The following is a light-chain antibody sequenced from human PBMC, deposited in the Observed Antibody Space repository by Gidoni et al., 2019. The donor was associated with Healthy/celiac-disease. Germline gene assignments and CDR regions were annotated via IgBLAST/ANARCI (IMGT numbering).Light chain of an antibody. CDR1: QSVSSSY. J-gene: IGKJ3*01. Sequence: IVLTQPHGTLSLSPAERATLSCRASQSVSSSYLAWYQQKPGQAPRLLLYGAASRATGSPDRFSGGGSGTDYTLISSRLEPVDFAVYYCQQQGSSHPFTFGPGTKVDIK. CDR3: QQQGSSHPFT. CDR2: GAA. V-gene: IGKV3-20*01.